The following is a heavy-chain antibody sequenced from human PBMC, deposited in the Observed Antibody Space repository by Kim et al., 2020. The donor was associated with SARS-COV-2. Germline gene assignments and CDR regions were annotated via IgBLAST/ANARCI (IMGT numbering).Heavy chain of an antibody. V-gene: IGHV4-39*02. CDR1: GGSISSSSYY. CDR3: AREGYYDILTGYYSSGDY. CDR2: IYYSGST. D-gene: IGHD3-9*01. J-gene: IGHJ4*02. Sequence: SETLSLTCTVSGGSISSSSYYWGWIRQPPGKGLEWIGSIYYSGSTYYNPSLKSRVTISVDTSKNQFSLKLSSVTVADTAVYYCAREGYYDILTGYYSSGDYWGQGTLVTVSS.